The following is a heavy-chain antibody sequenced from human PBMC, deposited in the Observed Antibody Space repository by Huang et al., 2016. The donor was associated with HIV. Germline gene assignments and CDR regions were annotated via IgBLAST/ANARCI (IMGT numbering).Heavy chain of an antibody. CDR3: ATDLGGYSFDY. CDR1: GFSFSHYG. V-gene: IGHV3-30*02. D-gene: IGHD2-21*02. J-gene: IGHJ4*02. CDR2: IRLDGGNK. Sequence: QEQLVESGGGVVQPGGSLRFSCATSGFSFSHYGRHWVRQAPGKGIEWVAFIRLDGGNKHYADSAKGRFTISRDNSKKMLFLEMNSLRGDDTAFYYCATDLGGYSFDYWGQGALVSVSS.